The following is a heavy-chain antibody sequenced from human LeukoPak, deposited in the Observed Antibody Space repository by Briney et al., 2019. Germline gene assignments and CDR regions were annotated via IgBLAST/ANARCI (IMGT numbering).Heavy chain of an antibody. CDR2: IYRDDTS. J-gene: IGHJ3*02. CDR1: GLTVSNSY. V-gene: IGHV3-53*03. Sequence: GGSMRLSCAASGLTVSNSYINWVRQPPGKGLEWVSVIYRDDTSYYAESVKGRFTISRDSAKNTLDLQMSGLRAEDTAMYYCVSGYCRGARCHAFAFDIWGQGTMVTVSS. CDR3: VSGYCRGARCHAFAFDI. D-gene: IGHD2-15*01.